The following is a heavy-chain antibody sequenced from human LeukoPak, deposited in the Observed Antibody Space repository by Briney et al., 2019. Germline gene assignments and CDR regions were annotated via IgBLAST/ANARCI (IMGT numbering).Heavy chain of an antibody. V-gene: IGHV1-69*04. J-gene: IGHJ4*02. Sequence: ASVKVSCKASGGTFSSYAISWVRQAPGQGLEWMGRIIPILGMANYAQKFQGRVTITADKSTSTAYMELSSLRSEDTAVYYCARGYESGSFGYWGQGTLVTVSS. CDR2: IIPILGMA. D-gene: IGHD3-22*01. CDR3: ARGYESGSFGY. CDR1: GGTFSSYA.